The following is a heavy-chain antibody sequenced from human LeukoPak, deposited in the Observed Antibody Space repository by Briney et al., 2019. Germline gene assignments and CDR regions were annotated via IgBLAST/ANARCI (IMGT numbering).Heavy chain of an antibody. V-gene: IGHV4-59*01. Sequence: SETLSLTCTVSGGSISSYYWSWIRQPPGKGLEWIGYIYYTGSTTYNPSLKSRVTISVDTSKNQFSLKLSSVTAADTAVYYCAREGVGAITGYFDYWGQGTLVTVSS. CDR1: GGSISSYY. D-gene: IGHD1-26*01. J-gene: IGHJ4*02. CDR3: AREGVGAITGYFDY. CDR2: IYYTGST.